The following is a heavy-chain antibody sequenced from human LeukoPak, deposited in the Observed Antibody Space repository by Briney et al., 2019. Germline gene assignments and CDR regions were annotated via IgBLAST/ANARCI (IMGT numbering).Heavy chain of an antibody. V-gene: IGHV4-34*01. CDR3: AKGSKMLGYNWFDP. CDR2: INHSGST. Sequence: SETLSLTCAVYGGSFSGYYWNWIRQPPGKGLEWIGEINHSGSTNYIPSLKSRVTISVDTSKNQFSLKLSSVTAADTAVYYCAKGSKMLGYNWFDPWGQGTLVTVSS. CDR1: GGSFSGYY. D-gene: IGHD1-26*01. J-gene: IGHJ5*02.